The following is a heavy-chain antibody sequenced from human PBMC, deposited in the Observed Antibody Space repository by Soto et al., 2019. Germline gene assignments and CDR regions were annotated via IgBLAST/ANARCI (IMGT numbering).Heavy chain of an antibody. D-gene: IGHD4-17*01. CDR3: AREYGDFDWSDP. Sequence: QPGGSLRLSCAASGFTFSSYEMNWVRQAPGKGLEWVSYISSGGTTILYADSVKGRFTVSRDNAKNSLYLQMNRLRVEDTAVYYCAREYGDFDWSDPWGQGTLVTVSS. CDR1: GFTFSSYE. V-gene: IGHV3-48*03. CDR2: ISSGGTTI. J-gene: IGHJ5*02.